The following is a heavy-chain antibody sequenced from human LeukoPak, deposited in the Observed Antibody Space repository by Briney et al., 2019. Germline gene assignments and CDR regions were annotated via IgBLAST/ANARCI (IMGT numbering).Heavy chain of an antibody. D-gene: IGHD4-23*01. CDR3: ARGFGGDP. J-gene: IGHJ5*02. Sequence: GASVKVSCKASGYTFTAYYLHWVRQAPGQGLEWMGWINPNSGGTNYAQSFQDRVSMTRDTSISTAYMELSRLTSDDTALYYCARGFGGDPWGQGTLVTVSS. V-gene: IGHV1-2*02. CDR1: GYTFTAYY. CDR2: INPNSGGT.